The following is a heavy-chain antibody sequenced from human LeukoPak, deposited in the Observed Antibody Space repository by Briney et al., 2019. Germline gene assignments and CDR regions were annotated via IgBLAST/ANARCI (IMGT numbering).Heavy chain of an antibody. V-gene: IGHV3-9*01. D-gene: IGHD1-26*01. Sequence: GGSLRLSCAASGFTFDDYAMHWVRQAPGKGLEWVSGISGSSVSIYYADSVKGRFTISRDNAKNSLYLQMNRLRAEDTAFYYCSNDISKVDYYYTDVWGKGATVTVSS. J-gene: IGHJ6*03. CDR3: SNDISKVDYYYTDV. CDR1: GFTFDDYA. CDR2: ISGSSVSI.